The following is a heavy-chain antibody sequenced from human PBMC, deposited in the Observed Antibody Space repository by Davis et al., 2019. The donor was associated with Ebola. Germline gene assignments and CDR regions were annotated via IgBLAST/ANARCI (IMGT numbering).Heavy chain of an antibody. Sequence: GESLKISCAASGFTFSSYAMHWVRQAPGKGLEWVAVISYDGSNKYYADSVKGRFTISRDNAKNSLYLQMNSLRAEDTAVYYCAVVGATVYWGQGTLVTVSS. J-gene: IGHJ4*02. V-gene: IGHV3-30-3*01. CDR3: AVVGATVY. D-gene: IGHD1-26*01. CDR1: GFTFSSYA. CDR2: ISYDGSNK.